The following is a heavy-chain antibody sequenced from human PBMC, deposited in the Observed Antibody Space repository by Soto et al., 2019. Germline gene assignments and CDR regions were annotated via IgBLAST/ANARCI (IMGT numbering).Heavy chain of an antibody. Sequence: QGQLVQSGAEVKEPGSSVKVSSKVSGGTFSSYAIGWVRQAPGQGLEWMGGIIPITGTVNYAQKFQGRATITADESRTTVYMELSSLISEDTAVSYCASEYSRPPHYLYFDVWGRGALVTVSS. CDR3: ASEYSRPPHYLYFDV. D-gene: IGHD6-13*01. J-gene: IGHJ2*01. CDR1: GGTFSSYA. V-gene: IGHV1-69*01. CDR2: IIPITGTV.